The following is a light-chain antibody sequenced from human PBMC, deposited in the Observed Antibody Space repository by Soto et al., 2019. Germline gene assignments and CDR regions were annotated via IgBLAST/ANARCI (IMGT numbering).Light chain of an antibody. V-gene: IGKV3-15*01. CDR3: QQYNSYWT. CDR1: QSVSSN. Sequence: EIVMTQSPATLSVSPGERATISCRASQSVSSNLAWYQQKPGQAPRLLIYGASTRATGIPARFSGSGSGTEFTLTISSLQPDDFATYYCQQYNSYWTFGQGTKVDIK. CDR2: GAS. J-gene: IGKJ1*01.